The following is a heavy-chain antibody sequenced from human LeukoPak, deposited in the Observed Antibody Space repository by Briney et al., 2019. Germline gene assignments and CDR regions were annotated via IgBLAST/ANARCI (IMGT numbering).Heavy chain of an antibody. V-gene: IGHV4-31*03. D-gene: IGHD3-22*01. CDR2: IYYSGST. CDR3: ASHYDSSGYYYGGYFDY. CDR1: GGSISSGGYY. Sequence: SQTLSLTCTVSGGSISSGGYYWSWIRQHPGKGLEWIGYIYYSGSTYYNPSLKSRVTISVDTSKNQFSLRLSSVTAADTAVYYCASHYDSSGYYYGGYFDYWGQGTLVTVSS. J-gene: IGHJ4*02.